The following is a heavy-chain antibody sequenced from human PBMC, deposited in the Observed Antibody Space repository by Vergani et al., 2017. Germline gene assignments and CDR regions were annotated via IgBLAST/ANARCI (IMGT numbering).Heavy chain of an antibody. Sequence: EVQLVQSGAEVKKPGESLKISCQISGYSFTNYWIGWVRQMPGKGLEWMGIIHPADSDTRYSPSFQGQVTISVDKSISTAYLQRSSLRASDSAMYYCARRDGYNEGYGMDVWGQGTTVTVSS. CDR1: GYSFTNYW. V-gene: IGHV5-51*01. CDR3: ARRDGYNEGYGMDV. CDR2: IHPADSDT. D-gene: IGHD5-24*01. J-gene: IGHJ6*02.